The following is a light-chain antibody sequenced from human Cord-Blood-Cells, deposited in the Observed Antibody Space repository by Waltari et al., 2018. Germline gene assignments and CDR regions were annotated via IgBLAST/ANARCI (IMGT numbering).Light chain of an antibody. Sequence: SYELTQPPSVSVSPGQTARITCSGDALPKQYAYWYQQKPGQAPVRVIYKDSERPSGIPERFSGSSSGTTVTLTISGVQAEDEADYYCQSADSSGTYPVFGGGTQLTVL. CDR3: QSADSSGTYPV. V-gene: IGLV3-25*02. J-gene: IGLJ7*01. CDR1: ALPKQY. CDR2: KDS.